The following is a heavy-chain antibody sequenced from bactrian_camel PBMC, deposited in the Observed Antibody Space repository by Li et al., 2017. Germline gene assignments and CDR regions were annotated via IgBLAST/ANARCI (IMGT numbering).Heavy chain of an antibody. Sequence: HVQLVESGGGSVQAGGSLRLSCAFSGYTYSGHWMYWVRQAPGSQRETVATVDSNGVTKVAGSVKGRFTLSKDNAKNTLYLRMDNLKPEDTALYTCAAEDQAPWDMGWICNYNSWSQGTQVTVS. J-gene: IGHJ4*01. CDR3: AAEDQAPWDMGWICNYNS. D-gene: IGHD3*01. CDR1: GYTYSGHW. CDR2: VDSNGVT. V-gene: IGHV3S26*01.